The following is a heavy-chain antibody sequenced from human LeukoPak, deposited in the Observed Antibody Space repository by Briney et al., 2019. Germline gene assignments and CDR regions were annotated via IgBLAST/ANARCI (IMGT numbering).Heavy chain of an antibody. Sequence: GRSLRLSCAASGFTFSHYGMHWVRQAPGKGLEWVAVIWYDGSYKYYADSVKGRFTISRDKSKNTLHLQMNSLRAEDTAVYYCAKATTIAAAGYFDYWGQGTLVTVSS. J-gene: IGHJ4*02. CDR3: AKATTIAAAGYFDY. D-gene: IGHD6-13*01. CDR1: GFTFSHYG. CDR2: IWYDGSYK. V-gene: IGHV3-33*03.